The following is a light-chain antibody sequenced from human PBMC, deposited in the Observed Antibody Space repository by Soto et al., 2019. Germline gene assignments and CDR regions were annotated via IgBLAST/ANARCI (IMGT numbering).Light chain of an antibody. CDR3: GTWDSSLSIFV. J-gene: IGLJ1*01. CDR1: SSNIGAGYD. CDR2: END. V-gene: IGLV1-51*02. Sequence: SALTQPLSVSGAPGQRLTISCTGSSSNIGAGYDVHWYQQLPGTAPKLLIYENDKRPSGIPDRFSGSKSGTSATLGITGLQTGDEADYYCGTWDSSLSIFVFGTGTKVTVL.